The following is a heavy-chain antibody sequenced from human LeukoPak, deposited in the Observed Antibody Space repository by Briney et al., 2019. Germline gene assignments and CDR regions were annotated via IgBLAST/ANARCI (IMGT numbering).Heavy chain of an antibody. V-gene: IGHV1-69*13. CDR2: IIPIFGTA. CDR1: GGTFSSYA. Sequence: SVKVSCKASGGTFSSYAISWVRQAPGQGLEWMGGIIPIFGTANYAQKFQGRVTITADESTSTAYMELSSLRSEDTAVYYCARDSPLTTVTTFPYWYFDLWGRGTLVTVSS. J-gene: IGHJ2*01. D-gene: IGHD4-17*01. CDR3: ARDSPLTTVTTFPYWYFDL.